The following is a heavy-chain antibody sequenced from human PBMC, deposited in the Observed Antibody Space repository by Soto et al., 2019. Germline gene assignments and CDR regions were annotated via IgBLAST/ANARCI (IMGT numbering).Heavy chain of an antibody. V-gene: IGHV3-21*01. CDR2: ISDSGHYI. CDR3: ARSGLALPYSASHWFDP. D-gene: IGHD3-22*01. J-gene: IGHJ5*02. CDR1: GFTFSTYG. Sequence: GGSLRLSCASSGFTFSTYGMNWVRHAPGKGLEWLSSISDSGHYIYYADSVKGRFTISRDNAKNSLFLQMNSLRGEDTAVYYCARSGLALPYSASHWFDPWGHGTLVTVSS.